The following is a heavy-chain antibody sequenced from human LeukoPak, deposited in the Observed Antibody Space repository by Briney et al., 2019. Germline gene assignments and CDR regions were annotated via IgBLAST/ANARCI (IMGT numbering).Heavy chain of an antibody. CDR1: GYTFTSYG. J-gene: IGHJ5*02. Sequence: ASVKVSCKASGYTFTSYGISWVRQAPGQGLEWMGWISAYNGNTNYARKLQGRVTMTTDTSTSTAYMELRSLRSDDTAVYYCARWSAYYYDSSGYYSDWFDPWGQGTLVTVSS. D-gene: IGHD3-22*01. CDR3: ARWSAYYYDSSGYYSDWFDP. V-gene: IGHV1-18*01. CDR2: ISAYNGNT.